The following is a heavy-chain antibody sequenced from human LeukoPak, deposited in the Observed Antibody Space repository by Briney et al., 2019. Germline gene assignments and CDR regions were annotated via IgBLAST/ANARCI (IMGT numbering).Heavy chain of an antibody. D-gene: IGHD1-26*01. CDR2: ISGSGGST. V-gene: IGHV3-23*01. Sequence: GGSLRLSCAASGFTFSSYAMSWVRQAPGKGLEWVSAISGSGGSTYYADSVKGRFTISRDNSENTLYLQMISLRAEDTAVYYCAKKIGVGATSLYFDYWGQGTLVTVSS. CDR1: GFTFSSYA. J-gene: IGHJ4*02. CDR3: AKKIGVGATSLYFDY.